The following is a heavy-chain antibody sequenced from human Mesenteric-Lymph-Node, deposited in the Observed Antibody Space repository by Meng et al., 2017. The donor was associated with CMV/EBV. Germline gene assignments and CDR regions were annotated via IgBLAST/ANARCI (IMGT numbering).Heavy chain of an antibody. Sequence: TCAVYGGSFSGYYWSWIRQTPGKGLEWIGEINHSGSTNYNPSLKSRVTILVDTPKNQFSLKLSSVTAADTAAYYCARGFPELRSFDYWGQGTLVTVSS. CDR2: INHSGST. V-gene: IGHV4-34*01. D-gene: IGHD1-26*01. J-gene: IGHJ4*02. CDR1: GGSFSGYY. CDR3: ARGFPELRSFDY.